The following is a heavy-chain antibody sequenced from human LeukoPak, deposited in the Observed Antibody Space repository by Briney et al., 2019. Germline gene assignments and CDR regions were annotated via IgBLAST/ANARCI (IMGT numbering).Heavy chain of an antibody. CDR3: ASLSTSFGMDV. Sequence: PGGSLRLACAASGFTFSSYWMSWVRQAPGKGLEWVANIKQDGSEKYYVDSVKGRFTISRDNAKNSLYLQMNSLRAEDTAVYYCASLSTSFGMDVWGQGTTVTVSS. CDR2: IKQDGSEK. D-gene: IGHD5/OR15-5a*01. V-gene: IGHV3-7*05. CDR1: GFTFSSYW. J-gene: IGHJ6*02.